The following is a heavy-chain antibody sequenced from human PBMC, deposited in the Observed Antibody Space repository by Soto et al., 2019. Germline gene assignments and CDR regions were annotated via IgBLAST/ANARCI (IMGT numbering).Heavy chain of an antibody. J-gene: IGHJ4*02. CDR3: AKVSGWYISHFHY. CDR1: GFTFSSYG. D-gene: IGHD6-19*01. CDR2: ISYDGSNK. V-gene: IGHV3-30*18. Sequence: QVQLVESGGGVVQPGRSLRLSCAASGFTFSSYGMHWVRQTPGKGLEWVAVISYDGSNKYYADSVKGRFTISRDNSKNTLYLQMNSLIAEDTAVYYCAKVSGWYISHFHYWGQGTLVTVSS.